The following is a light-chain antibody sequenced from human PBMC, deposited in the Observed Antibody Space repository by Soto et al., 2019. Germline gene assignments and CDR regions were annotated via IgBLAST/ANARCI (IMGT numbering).Light chain of an antibody. J-gene: IGKJ1*01. CDR1: QTISGF. V-gene: IGKV3-11*01. Sequence: EIVLTQSPATLSLSPGARATLSCRTSQTISGFIAWYQHRPGQAPRLLIYAASSRATGVPARFSGRGSGTDFTLSISSLEPEDSAVYSCQQRANWPRTWTFGQGTKVEIK. CDR3: QQRANWPRTWT. CDR2: AAS.